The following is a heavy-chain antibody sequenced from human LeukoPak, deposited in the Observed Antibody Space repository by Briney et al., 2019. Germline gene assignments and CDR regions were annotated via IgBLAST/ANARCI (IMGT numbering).Heavy chain of an antibody. Sequence: GGSLRLSCAASGFTFSSYAMSWVRQGPGKGLEWVSAISGSSGSTYYADSVKGRFTISRDNSKNTLYLQMNSLRADDTAVYYCVKDHGWLLYSWGQGTLVTVSS. V-gene: IGHV3-23*01. CDR2: ISGSSGST. CDR3: VKDHGWLLYS. J-gene: IGHJ4*02. CDR1: GFTFSSYA. D-gene: IGHD3-9*01.